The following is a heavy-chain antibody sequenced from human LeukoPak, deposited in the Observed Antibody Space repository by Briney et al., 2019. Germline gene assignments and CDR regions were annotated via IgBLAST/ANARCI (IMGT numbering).Heavy chain of an antibody. J-gene: IGHJ4*02. Sequence: GRSLRLSCAASGFTFDDYTMHWVRQAPGKGLEWVSGISWNSGSIGYADSVKGRFTISRDNAKNSPYLQMNSLRGDDTALYYCAKDRRNDFDYWGQGTLVTVSS. CDR3: AKDRRNDFDY. V-gene: IGHV3-9*01. D-gene: IGHD1-14*01. CDR1: GFTFDDYT. CDR2: ISWNSGSI.